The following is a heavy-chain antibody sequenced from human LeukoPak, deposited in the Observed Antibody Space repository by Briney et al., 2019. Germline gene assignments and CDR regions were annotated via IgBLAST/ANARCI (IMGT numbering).Heavy chain of an antibody. Sequence: SETLSLTCTVSGGSISSGNYYRGWIRQPPGKGLEWIGGIYHIGSTHYKPSLKSRVTISVDTSKNQLSLRLTSVTAADTAVYYCILGGKLDYWGQGILVTVSS. CDR2: IYHIGST. D-gene: IGHD3-10*01. V-gene: IGHV4-39*01. J-gene: IGHJ4*02. CDR3: ILGGKLDY. CDR1: GGSISSGNYY.